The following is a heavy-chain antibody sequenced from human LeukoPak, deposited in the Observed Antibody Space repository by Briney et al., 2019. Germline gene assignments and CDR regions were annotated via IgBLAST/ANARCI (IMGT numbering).Heavy chain of an antibody. CDR3: TTTVTYSGSYYCF. CDR2: IKSKTDGGTT. V-gene: IGHV3-15*01. J-gene: IGHJ4*02. CDR1: GFTFSNAW. Sequence: PGGSLRLSCAASGFTFSNAWMSWVRQAPGKGLEWVGRIKSKTDGGTTDYAAPVKGRFTISRDDSKNTLYLQMNSLKTEDTAVYYCTTTVTYSGSYYCFWGQGTLVTVSS. D-gene: IGHD1-26*01.